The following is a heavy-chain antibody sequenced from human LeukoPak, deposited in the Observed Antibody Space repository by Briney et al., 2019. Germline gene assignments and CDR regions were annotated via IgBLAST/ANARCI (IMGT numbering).Heavy chain of an antibody. CDR3: ASMNGHAFDI. D-gene: IGHD2-8*01. Sequence: GGYLRRSSAASGFTLSSYWMHWVRQAPGQGLVWVSGINSDGGSTRYADSVKGRFIITRDNAKNMLYLQMNSLRAEDTAVYYCASMNGHAFDIWGQGTRVTVSS. CDR2: INSDGGST. J-gene: IGHJ3*02. V-gene: IGHV3-74*01. CDR1: GFTLSSYW.